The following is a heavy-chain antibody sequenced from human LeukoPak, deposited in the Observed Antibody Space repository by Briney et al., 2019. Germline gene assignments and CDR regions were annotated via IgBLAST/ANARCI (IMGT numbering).Heavy chain of an antibody. CDR3: ARGKVNSDIVVVPAAIWNWFDP. D-gene: IGHD2-2*01. J-gene: IGHJ5*02. CDR2: VYYSGTT. CDR1: GGSISSSGYY. V-gene: IGHV4-39*07. Sequence: PSETLSLTCSVSGGSISSSGYYWGWIRQPPGKGLEWIGSVYYSGTTYYNPSLKSRVIISVDTSKNQFSLKLSSVTAADTAVYYCARGKVNSDIVVVPAAIWNWFDPWGQGTLVTVSS.